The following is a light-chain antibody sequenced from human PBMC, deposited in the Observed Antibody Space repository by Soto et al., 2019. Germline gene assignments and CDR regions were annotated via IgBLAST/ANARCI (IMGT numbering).Light chain of an antibody. Sequence: EIVLTQSPGILSLSPGERATLACRASQSISSDHLAWYQQRPGQSPRLLIYGASSRTTGVPDRFSGSGSGTDFTLTISRLELEDFAVYYCQHYRSAPFTFGPGTKVDIK. CDR1: QSISSDH. CDR3: QHYRSAPFT. J-gene: IGKJ3*01. V-gene: IGKV3-20*01. CDR2: GAS.